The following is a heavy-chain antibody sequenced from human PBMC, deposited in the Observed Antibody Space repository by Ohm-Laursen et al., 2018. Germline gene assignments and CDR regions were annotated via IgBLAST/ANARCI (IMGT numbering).Heavy chain of an antibody. D-gene: IGHD5-24*01. CDR3: TRGRSPQFDAFDI. Sequence: SLRLSCAATELTFSYYWMHWVRQAPGKGLVWVSHIKNDGSTTTYADSVKGRFTISRDNARNTLYLEMNSLRAEDTAVYYCTRGRSPQFDAFDIWGQGTMVTVFS. J-gene: IGHJ3*02. CDR1: ELTFSYYW. CDR2: IKNDGSTT. V-gene: IGHV3-74*01.